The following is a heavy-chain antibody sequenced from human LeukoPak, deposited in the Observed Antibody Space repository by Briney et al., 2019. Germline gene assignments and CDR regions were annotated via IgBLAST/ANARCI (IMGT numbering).Heavy chain of an antibody. D-gene: IGHD6-19*01. CDR1: GGSISNGSYY. Sequence: SQTLSLTCTVSGGSISNGSYYWSWIRQPPGKGLEWIGEINHSGSTNYNPSLKSRVTISVDTSKNQFSLKLSSVTAADTAVYYCARHTTHSDRYSSGWPGAFDIWGQGTMVTVSS. CDR2: INHSGST. V-gene: IGHV4-39*01. J-gene: IGHJ3*02. CDR3: ARHTTHSDRYSSGWPGAFDI.